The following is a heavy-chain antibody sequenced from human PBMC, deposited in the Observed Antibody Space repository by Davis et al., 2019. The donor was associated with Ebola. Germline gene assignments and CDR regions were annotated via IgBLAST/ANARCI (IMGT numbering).Heavy chain of an antibody. D-gene: IGHD1-1*01. Sequence: AASVKVSCKASGYTFTNYGITWVRQAPGQGLEWMGWISAYSGNANYAQNVQGRVTMTTDTSTSTAYMEVGSLRSDDTAVYYCARAQFPTTSDHWGQGTLVTVSS. CDR2: ISAYSGNA. V-gene: IGHV1-18*04. CDR3: ARAQFPTTSDH. J-gene: IGHJ4*02. CDR1: GYTFTNYG.